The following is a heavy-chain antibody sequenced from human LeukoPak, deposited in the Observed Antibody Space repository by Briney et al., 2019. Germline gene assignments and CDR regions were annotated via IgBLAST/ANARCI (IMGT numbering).Heavy chain of an antibody. Sequence: GGSLRLSCAASGFLFSSYAMSWVRQAPGKGLEWVSSIGGGGDSTYFADSAKGRFTISRGNSKNTLYLQMNSLRADDTAVYYCAKDRLAVAGTVRVYDYWGQGTLVTVSS. V-gene: IGHV3-23*01. CDR2: IGGGGDST. J-gene: IGHJ4*02. D-gene: IGHD6-19*01. CDR3: AKDRLAVAGTVRVYDY. CDR1: GFLFSSYA.